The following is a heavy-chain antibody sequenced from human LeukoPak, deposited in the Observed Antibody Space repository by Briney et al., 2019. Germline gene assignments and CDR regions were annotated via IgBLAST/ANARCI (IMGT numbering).Heavy chain of an antibody. CDR1: GGSISSYY. CDR3: ARAFAYYYDSSGYYPGAYYYMDV. Sequence: SETLSLTCTVSGGSISSYYWRWLRQPPGKGLEGLGYMYYSGSNNYNTSLKSRVTISEGTSKNQFSLKLSSVTAADTAVYYCARAFAYYYDSSGYYPGAYYYMDVWGKGTTVTISS. D-gene: IGHD3-22*01. V-gene: IGHV4-59*01. CDR2: MYYSGSN. J-gene: IGHJ6*03.